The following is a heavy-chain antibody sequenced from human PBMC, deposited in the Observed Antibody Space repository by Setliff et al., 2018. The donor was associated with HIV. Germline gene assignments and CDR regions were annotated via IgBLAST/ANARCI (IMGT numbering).Heavy chain of an antibody. J-gene: IGHJ6*02. D-gene: IGHD5-18*01. V-gene: IGHV1-46*01. CDR1: GYTFTSYY. CDR2: INPSGGST. CDR3: ASGENLQPRMDV. Sequence: GASVKVSCKASGYTFTSYYMHWVRQAPGQGLEWMGIINPSGGSTSYAQKFQGRVRISTDESTNTVYMELTSLRSEDTAVYYCASGENLQPRMDVWGQGTTVTV.